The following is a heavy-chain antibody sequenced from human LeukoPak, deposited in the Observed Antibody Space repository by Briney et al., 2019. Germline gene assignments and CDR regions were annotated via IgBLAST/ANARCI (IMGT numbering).Heavy chain of an antibody. Sequence: GASVKVSCKASGYTFTTYDINWVRQATGQGLEWMGWMNPNSGNTGYAQKFQGRVTMTRNTSISTAYMELSSLRSEDTAVYYCARDARYSSSWYTSLNYYYYYYMDVWGKGTTVTVSS. CDR3: ARDARYSSSWYTSLNYYYYYYMDV. CDR2: MNPNSGNT. D-gene: IGHD6-13*01. J-gene: IGHJ6*03. V-gene: IGHV1-8*01. CDR1: GYTFTTYD.